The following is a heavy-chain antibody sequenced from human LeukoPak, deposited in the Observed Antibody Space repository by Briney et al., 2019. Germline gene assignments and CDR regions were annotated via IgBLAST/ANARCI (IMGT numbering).Heavy chain of an antibody. CDR2: IYYSGST. V-gene: IGHV4-39*01. CDR3: AVRQNDAFDI. J-gene: IGHJ3*02. D-gene: IGHD1-1*01. Sequence: SETLSLTCTVSGGSISSSSYYWVWIRQPPGKGLEWIGSIYYSGSTYYNPSLKSRVTISVGTSKNQFSLKLSSVTAADTAVYYCAVRQNDAFDIWGQGTMVTVSS. CDR1: GGSISSSSYY.